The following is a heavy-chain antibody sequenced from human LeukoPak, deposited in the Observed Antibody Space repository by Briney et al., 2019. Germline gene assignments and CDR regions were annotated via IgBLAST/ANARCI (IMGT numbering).Heavy chain of an antibody. V-gene: IGHV4-61*02. Sequence: SETLSLTCTVSGGSISSSSYYWGWIRQPPGKGLEWIGRIYTSGSTNYNPSLKSRVTISVDTSKNQFSPKLSSVTAADTAVYYCARDLYYYGSGSNWFDPWGQGTLVTVSS. CDR2: IYTSGST. J-gene: IGHJ5*02. D-gene: IGHD3-10*01. CDR3: ARDLYYYGSGSNWFDP. CDR1: GGSISSSSYY.